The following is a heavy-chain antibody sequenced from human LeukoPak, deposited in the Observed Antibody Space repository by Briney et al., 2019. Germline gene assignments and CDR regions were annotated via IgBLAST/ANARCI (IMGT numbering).Heavy chain of an antibody. CDR2: INHSGST. CDR1: GGSFSGYY. D-gene: IGHD3-22*01. J-gene: IGHJ4*02. Sequence: PSETLSLTCAVYGGSFSGYYWSWIRQPPGKGLEWIGEINHSGSTNYNPSLKSRVTISVDTSKNQFSLKLSSATAADTAVYYCARGRYYDSSGYYYNFDYWGRGTLVTVSS. V-gene: IGHV4-34*01. CDR3: ARGRYYDSSGYYYNFDY.